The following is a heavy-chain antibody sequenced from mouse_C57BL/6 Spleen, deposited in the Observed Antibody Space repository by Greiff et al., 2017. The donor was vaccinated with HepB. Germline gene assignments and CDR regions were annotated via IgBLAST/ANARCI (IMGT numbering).Heavy chain of an antibody. Sequence: VQLQQSGGGLVKPGGSLKLSCAASGFTFSDYGMHWVRQAPEKGLEWVAYISSGSSTIYYADTVKGRFTISRDNAKNTLFLQMTSLRSEDTAMYYCARSGTVVAHFDYWGQGTTLTVSS. CDR2: ISSGSSTI. V-gene: IGHV5-17*01. J-gene: IGHJ2*01. D-gene: IGHD1-1*01. CDR3: ARSGTVVAHFDY. CDR1: GFTFSDYG.